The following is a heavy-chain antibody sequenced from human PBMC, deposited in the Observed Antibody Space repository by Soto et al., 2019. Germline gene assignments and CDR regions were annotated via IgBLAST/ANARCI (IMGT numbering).Heavy chain of an antibody. Sequence: GGSLRLSCAASGFSFGSYALSWVRQAPGKGLEWVSTISGSDGKTFYADSVKGRFSISRGTSQSTLYLQMNSPRADDTAMYYCARWSYLDYWGQGTRVTVSS. V-gene: IGHV3-23*01. CDR2: ISGSDGKT. J-gene: IGHJ4*02. CDR1: GFSFGSYA. CDR3: ARWSYLDY. D-gene: IGHD3-3*01.